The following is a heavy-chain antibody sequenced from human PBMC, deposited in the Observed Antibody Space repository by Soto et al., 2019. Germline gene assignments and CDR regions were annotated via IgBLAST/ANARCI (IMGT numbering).Heavy chain of an antibody. D-gene: IGHD3-10*01. CDR2: ISGGGDTT. J-gene: IGHJ4*02. V-gene: IGHV3-23*01. CDR3: AKGRGGSGSLTPRVDC. Sequence: EVQLLDSGGGLVQPGGSLRLSCAASGFTFNNYAMTWVRQAPGKGLEWVSAISGGGDTTSYADSVKGRCTVSRDGSKNTLYLQMSSLRAEDTALYYCAKGRGGSGSLTPRVDCWGQGTLVTVSS. CDR1: GFTFNNYA.